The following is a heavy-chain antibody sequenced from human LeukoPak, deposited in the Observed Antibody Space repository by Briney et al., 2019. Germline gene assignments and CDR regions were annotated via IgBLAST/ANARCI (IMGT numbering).Heavy chain of an antibody. J-gene: IGHJ4*02. D-gene: IGHD6-19*01. V-gene: IGHV3-23*01. CDR2: ISGSGGST. CDR3: AKDVYSSGTGYFDY. CDR1: GFTVSSNY. Sequence: QSGGSLRLSCAASGFTVSSNYMSWVRQAPGKGLEWVSAISGSGGSTYYADSVKGRFTISRDNAKNSLYLQMNSLRAEDTALYYCAKDVYSSGTGYFDYWGQGTLVTVSS.